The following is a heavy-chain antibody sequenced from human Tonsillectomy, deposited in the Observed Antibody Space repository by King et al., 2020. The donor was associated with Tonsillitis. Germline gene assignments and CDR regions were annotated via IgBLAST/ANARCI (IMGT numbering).Heavy chain of an antibody. CDR2: ISSGGGST. J-gene: IGHJ6*03. Sequence: VQLVESGEGLVQPGGSLRLSCTASGFTFSTYTMHWVRQAPGRGLEYVSAISSGGGSTYYGDSMEGRVTVSRDNSKNTLYLQMGSLRAEDMAVYYCARGYTHGPRYYMDVWGKGTTVTVSS. D-gene: IGHD5-12*01. CDR3: ARGYTHGPRYYMDV. CDR1: GFTFSTYT. V-gene: IGHV3-64*02.